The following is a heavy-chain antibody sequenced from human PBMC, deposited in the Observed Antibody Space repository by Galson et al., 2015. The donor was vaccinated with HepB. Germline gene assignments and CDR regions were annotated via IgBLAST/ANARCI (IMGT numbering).Heavy chain of an antibody. CDR2: FNPKSGGT. Sequence: AVKVSCKDSGYNLIGYYMHWVRQAPGQGLEWMGWFNPKSGGTDYTQNFQGRVTMAWDTSTNTAYMELSRLTSDDTAIYYCANTASRRLYTYFAPWGQGTLVSVSS. D-gene: IGHD6-6*01. V-gene: IGHV1-2*02. CDR3: ANTASRRLYTYFAP. J-gene: IGHJ5*02. CDR1: GYNLIGYY.